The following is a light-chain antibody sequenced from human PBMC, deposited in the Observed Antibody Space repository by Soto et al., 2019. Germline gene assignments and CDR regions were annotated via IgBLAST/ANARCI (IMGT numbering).Light chain of an antibody. CDR3: QQRRGT. CDR1: QSVSSY. Sequence: EIVLTQSPATLSLSPGERATLSCRASQSVSSYLAWYQQKPGQAPRLPIYDASNRATGIPARFSGSGSGTDFTLTISSLEPEDFAVYYCQQRRGTFGGGTKVEIK. J-gene: IGKJ4*01. CDR2: DAS. V-gene: IGKV3-11*01.